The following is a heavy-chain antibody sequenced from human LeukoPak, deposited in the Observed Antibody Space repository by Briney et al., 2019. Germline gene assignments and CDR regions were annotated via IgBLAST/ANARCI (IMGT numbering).Heavy chain of an antibody. D-gene: IGHD2/OR15-2a*01. Sequence: GASVKVSCKASGGTFSSYAISWVRQAPGQGLEWMGRIIPILGIANYAQKFQGRVTITADKSTSTAYMELSSLRSEDTAVYYCARAPTLEGNQVWGQGTLVTVSS. CDR3: ARAPTLEGNQV. CDR1: GGTFSSYA. CDR2: IIPILGIA. J-gene: IGHJ4*02. V-gene: IGHV1-69*04.